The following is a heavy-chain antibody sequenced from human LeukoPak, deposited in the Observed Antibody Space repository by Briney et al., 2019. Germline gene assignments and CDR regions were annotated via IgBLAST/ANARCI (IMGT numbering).Heavy chain of an antibody. CDR3: ARDRQPHSSGWLYFDY. V-gene: IGHV3-33*01. J-gene: IGHJ4*02. CDR1: GFTFSSYG. CDR2: IWYDGSNK. D-gene: IGHD6-19*01. Sequence: PSGGSLRLSCAASGFTFSSYGMHWVRQAPGKGLEWVAVIWYDGSNKYYADSVKGRFTISRDNSKNTLYLQMNSLRAEDTAVYYCARDRQPHSSGWLYFDYWGQGTLVTVSS.